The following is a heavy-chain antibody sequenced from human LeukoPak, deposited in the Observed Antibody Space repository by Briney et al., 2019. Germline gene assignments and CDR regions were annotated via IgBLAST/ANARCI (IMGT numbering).Heavy chain of an antibody. V-gene: IGHV3-21*01. Sequence: GGSLRLSCAASGFASSSYSMNWVRQAPGKGLEWVSSISSSSSYIYYADSVKGRFTISRDNAKNSLYLQMNSLRAEDTAVYYCARDPEGGSYYPDYWGQGTLVTVSS. J-gene: IGHJ4*02. CDR2: ISSSSSYI. CDR1: GFASSSYS. CDR3: ARDPEGGSYYPDY. D-gene: IGHD1-26*01.